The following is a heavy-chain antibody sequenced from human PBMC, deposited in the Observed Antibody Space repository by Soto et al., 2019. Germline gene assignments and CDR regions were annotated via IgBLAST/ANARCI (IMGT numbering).Heavy chain of an antibody. D-gene: IGHD1-1*01. J-gene: IGHJ4*02. V-gene: IGHV3-66*01. CDR1: GFTISSNY. CDR2: MYAAGST. Sequence: EVQLVESGGGLVQPGGSLRLSCAVTGFTISSNYMNWVRQAPGKGLEWVSVMYAAGSTYYEDSVKGRFNISRDNSKNTVYLQMNSLRGEDTAVYYCARGSNSNNWKLFDYWGQGTLVTVS. CDR3: ARGSNSNNWKLFDY.